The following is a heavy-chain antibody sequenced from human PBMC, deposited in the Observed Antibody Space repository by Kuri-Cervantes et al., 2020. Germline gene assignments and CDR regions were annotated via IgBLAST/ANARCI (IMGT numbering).Heavy chain of an antibody. Sequence: SETLSLTCTVSGGSISSSSYYWGWIRQPPGKGLEWIGSIYYSGSTYYNPSLKSRVTISVDTSKNQFSLKLSSVTAADTAVYYRARHWAVVAATSWFDPWGQGTLVTVSS. CDR2: IYYSGST. J-gene: IGHJ5*02. CDR3: ARHWAVVAATSWFDP. CDR1: GGSISSSSYY. V-gene: IGHV4-39*01. D-gene: IGHD2-15*01.